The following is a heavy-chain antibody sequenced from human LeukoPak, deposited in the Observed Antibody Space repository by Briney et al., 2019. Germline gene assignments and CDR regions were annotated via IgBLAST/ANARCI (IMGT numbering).Heavy chain of an antibody. CDR1: GFTFSDYY. D-gene: IGHD6-13*01. CDR2: ISSSGSTI. V-gene: IGHV3-11*04. Sequence: PGGSLRLSCAASGFTFSDYYMSWIRQAPGKGLEWVSYISSSGSTIYYADSVKGRFTISRDNSKNTLYLQMNSLRAEDTAVYYCARGQQLDLDAFDIWGQGTMVTVSS. CDR3: ARGQQLDLDAFDI. J-gene: IGHJ3*02.